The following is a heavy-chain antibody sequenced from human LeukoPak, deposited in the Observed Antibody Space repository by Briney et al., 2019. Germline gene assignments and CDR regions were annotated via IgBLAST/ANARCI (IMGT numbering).Heavy chain of an antibody. Sequence: PGGFLRLSCAASGFTFSSNWMHWVRQAPGKGLVWVSGINSDGSTTRYADSVKGRFTISRDNAKNTLYLQMNSLRAEDTALYYCARGSWSYYNYWGQGTLVTVSS. D-gene: IGHD1-26*01. CDR3: ARGSWSYYNY. V-gene: IGHV3-74*01. CDR2: INSDGSTT. CDR1: GFTFSSNW. J-gene: IGHJ4*02.